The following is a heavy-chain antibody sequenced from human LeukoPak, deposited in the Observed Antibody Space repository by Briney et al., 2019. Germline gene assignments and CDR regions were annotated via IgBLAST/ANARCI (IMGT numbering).Heavy chain of an antibody. V-gene: IGHV4-39*07. CDR1: GGSISSSSYY. J-gene: IGHJ6*02. CDR3: ARDSGADTHLPYYYYYGMDV. CDR2: IYYSGST. Sequence: PSETLSLTCTVSGGSISSSSYYWGWIRQPPGKGLEWIGSIYYSGSTYYNPSLKSRVTISVDTSKNQFSLKLSSVTAADTAVYYCARDSGADTHLPYYYYYGMDVWGQGTTVTVSS.